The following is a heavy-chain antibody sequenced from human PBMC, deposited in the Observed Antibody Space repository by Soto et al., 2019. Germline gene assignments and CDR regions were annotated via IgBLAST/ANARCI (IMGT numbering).Heavy chain of an antibody. CDR1: GGSFSGYY. V-gene: IGHV4-34*01. Sequence: SETLSLTCAVYGGSFSGYYWSWIRQPPGKGLEWIGEINHSGSTNYNPSLKSRVTISVDTSKNQFSLKLSSVTAADTAVYYCARGSDGQSDYYYYMDVWGKGTTVTVSS. CDR3: ARGSDGQSDYYYYMDV. J-gene: IGHJ6*03. CDR2: INHSGST.